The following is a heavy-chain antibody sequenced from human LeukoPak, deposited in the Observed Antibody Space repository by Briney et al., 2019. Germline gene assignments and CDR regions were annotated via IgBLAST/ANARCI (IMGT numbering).Heavy chain of an antibody. V-gene: IGHV3-30-3*01. CDR1: GFTFRSYA. CDR3: ARSGYSGRFPAYFDY. CDR2: ISNDGSSE. J-gene: IGHJ4*02. Sequence: GGSLRLSCAASGFTFRSYAMHWVRQAPGKGLEWVAGISNDGSSEYYGDSVKGRFTISRDNSKDTLYLQMNSLRAEDTAVYYCARSGYSGRFPAYFDYWGQETLVTVSS. D-gene: IGHD1-26*01.